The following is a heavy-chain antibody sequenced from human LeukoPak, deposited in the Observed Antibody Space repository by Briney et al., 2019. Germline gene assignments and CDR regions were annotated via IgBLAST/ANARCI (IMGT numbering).Heavy chain of an antibody. J-gene: IGHJ4*02. CDR2: IPSSDTTT. V-gene: IGHV3-48*03. CDR1: GFTVSSYE. Sequence: PGGSLRLSCAASGFTVSSYEMNWVRQAPGKGLEWVSHIPSSDTTTYYADSVKGRFTMSRDNAKNSLYLQMNSLRVEDTAVYYCVREGKGPAEDYWGQGTLVTVSS. CDR3: VREGKGPAEDY. D-gene: IGHD3-10*01.